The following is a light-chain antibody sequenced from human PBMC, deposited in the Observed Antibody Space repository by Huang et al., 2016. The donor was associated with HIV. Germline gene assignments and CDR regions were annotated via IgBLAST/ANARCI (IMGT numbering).Light chain of an antibody. CDR1: AGVSNN. J-gene: IGKJ1*01. CDR3: QHYNNWPPWT. V-gene: IGKV3D-15*01. Sequence: IVMTQSPVTLSVSPGERATLSCRASAGVSNNVAWYQPRPGQTPRLLIHGASTRHTGVPAKFSGRGSGTEFTLTITNLQPEDSAVYYCQHYNNWPPWTFGPGTQVEI. CDR2: GAS.